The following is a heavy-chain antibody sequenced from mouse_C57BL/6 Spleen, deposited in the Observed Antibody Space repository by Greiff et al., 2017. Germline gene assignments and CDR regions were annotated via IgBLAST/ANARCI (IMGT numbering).Heavy chain of an antibody. V-gene: IGHV6-3*01. CDR3: TGLIYYGCDEAY. D-gene: IGHD2-2*01. CDR2: IRLKSDNYAT. J-gene: IGHJ3*01. CDR1: GFTFSNYW. Sequence: EVQRVESGGGLVQPGGSMKLSCVASGFTFSNYWMNWVRQSPETGLEWVAQIRLKSDNYATHYAESVKGRFTISRDDSKSSVYLQMNNLRAEDTGIYYCTGLIYYGCDEAYWGQGTLVTVSA.